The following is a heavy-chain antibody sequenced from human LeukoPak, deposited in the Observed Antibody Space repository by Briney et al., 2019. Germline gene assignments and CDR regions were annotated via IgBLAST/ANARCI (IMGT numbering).Heavy chain of an antibody. CDR1: GYPFTGYY. D-gene: IGHD5-24*01. CDR2: SNPNSGGT. Sequence: ASVKVSCKASGYPFTGYYMHWVRQAPGRGIEWMGWSNPNSGGTNYAQKFQGRVTMTRDTSISTAYMELSSLRSDDTAVYYCARDGFNAGFDNWGQGTLVTVSS. V-gene: IGHV1-2*02. CDR3: ARDGFNAGFDN. J-gene: IGHJ4*02.